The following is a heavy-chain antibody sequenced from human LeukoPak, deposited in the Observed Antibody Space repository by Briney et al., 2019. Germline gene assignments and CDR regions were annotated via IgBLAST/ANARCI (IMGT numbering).Heavy chain of an antibody. CDR3: AREYYGSGSYNWYYYYMAV. Sequence: ASVKVSCKPSGYTFTSYDINWMRQAPGQGLGWMGWMNPNSGNPGYAQKYQGRVTMTRNTSIRTAYMELSSLRSEDTAVYYCAREYYGSGSYNWYYYYMAVWGKGTTVTISS. D-gene: IGHD3-10*01. CDR2: MNPNSGNP. CDR1: GYTFTSYD. V-gene: IGHV1-8*01. J-gene: IGHJ6*03.